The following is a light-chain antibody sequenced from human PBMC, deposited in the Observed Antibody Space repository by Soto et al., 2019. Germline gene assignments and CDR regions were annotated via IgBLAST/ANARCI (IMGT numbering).Light chain of an antibody. J-gene: IGLJ1*01. CDR2: EGT. V-gene: IGLV2-23*03. Sequence: QSALAQPASVSGSPGQSVTISCTGTTSDVGSYHLVSWYQQHPGKAPKLMIYEGTKRPSGVSNRFSGSKSGITAFLTISGLQPEDEADYYCCSFAGTGTFGGYVFGTGTKLTVL. CDR3: CSFAGTGTFGGYV. CDR1: TSDVGSYHL.